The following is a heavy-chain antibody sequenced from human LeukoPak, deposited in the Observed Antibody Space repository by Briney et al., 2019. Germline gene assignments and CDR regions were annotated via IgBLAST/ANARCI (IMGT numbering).Heavy chain of an antibody. CDR2: INPNSGGT. V-gene: IGHV1-2*02. J-gene: IGHJ4*02. CDR1: GYTFTGYY. Sequence: ASVKVSCKASGYTFTGYYMHWVRQAPGQGLEWMGWINPNSGGTNYAQKFQGRVTMTRDTSISTAYMELSSLRSEDTAVYYCAREYYYDSSGYYEWGQGTLVTVSS. CDR3: AREYYYDSSGYYE. D-gene: IGHD3-22*01.